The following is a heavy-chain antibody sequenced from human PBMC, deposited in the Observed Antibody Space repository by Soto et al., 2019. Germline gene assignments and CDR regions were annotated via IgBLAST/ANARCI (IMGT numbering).Heavy chain of an antibody. CDR1: GGSIGSSSYY. CDR3: ASRPGSSWLYFDD. D-gene: IGHD6-13*01. J-gene: IGHJ4*02. Sequence: SETLSLTCTVSGGSIGSSSYYWGWVRQPPGKGLEWIGSIYYSGSTYYNPSLKSRVTMSVDTSKNQFSLRLTSVTAADMAVYYCASRPGSSWLYFDDWGQGILVT. CDR2: IYYSGST. V-gene: IGHV4-39*01.